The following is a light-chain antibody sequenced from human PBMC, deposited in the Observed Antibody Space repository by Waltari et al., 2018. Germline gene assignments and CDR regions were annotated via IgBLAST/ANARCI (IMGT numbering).Light chain of an antibody. CDR1: QDISNY. CDR3: QQYDNLPYT. Sequence: DIQMTQSLSSLSASVGDRVTITCQASQDISNYLNWYQQKPGKAPKLLIYDASHLETGVPSRFSGSGSGTDFTFTISSLQPEDIATYYCQQYDNLPYTFGQGTKLEIK. V-gene: IGKV1-33*01. CDR2: DAS. J-gene: IGKJ2*01.